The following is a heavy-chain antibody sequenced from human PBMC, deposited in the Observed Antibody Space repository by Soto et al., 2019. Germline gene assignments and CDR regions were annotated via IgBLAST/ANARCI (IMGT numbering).Heavy chain of an antibody. CDR1: GGSISSGGYY. J-gene: IGHJ4*02. CDR3: ARQQYYYDSSGYYSIDY. CDR2: IYYSGST. D-gene: IGHD3-22*01. V-gene: IGHV4-31*03. Sequence: SETLSLTCTVAGGSISSGGYYWNWIRQHPGKGLEWIGYIYYSGSTYYNPSLKSRVTISVDTSKNQFSLKLSSVTAADTAVYYCARQQYYYDSSGYYSIDYWGQGTLVTVSS.